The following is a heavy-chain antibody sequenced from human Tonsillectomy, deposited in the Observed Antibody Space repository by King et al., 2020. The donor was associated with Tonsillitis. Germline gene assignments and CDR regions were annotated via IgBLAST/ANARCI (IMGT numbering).Heavy chain of an antibody. CDR3: ARRHDILTDF. D-gene: IGHD3-9*01. CDR2: FYYSLTT. V-gene: IGHV4-31*03. J-gene: IGHJ4*02. Sequence: QLQESGPGLVKASQTLSLTCTVSGGSISSGGYSWGWIRQHPGKGLEWIGYFYYSLTTYYNPSLKSRVTISVDTSKNQFSLKLSSVTAADTAVYYCARRHDILTDFWGQGTLVTVSS. CDR1: GGSISSGGYS.